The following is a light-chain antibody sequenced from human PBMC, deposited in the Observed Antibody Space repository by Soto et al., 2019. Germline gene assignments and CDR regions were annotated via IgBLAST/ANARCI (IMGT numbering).Light chain of an antibody. V-gene: IGKV3-11*01. J-gene: IGKJ5*01. Sequence: EIVLTQSPATLSLSPGERATLSCRASQSVRSYLAWYQQKPGQAPRLLIYDASNRATGIPARFSGSGSGTDFTLTISSIEPADLSVYYCQQRSNWPGITFGQGTRLEIK. CDR1: QSVRSY. CDR2: DAS. CDR3: QQRSNWPGIT.